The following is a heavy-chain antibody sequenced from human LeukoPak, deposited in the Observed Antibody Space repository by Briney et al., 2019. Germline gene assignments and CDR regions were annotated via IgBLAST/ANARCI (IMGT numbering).Heavy chain of an antibody. CDR1: GGSFSGYY. V-gene: IGHV4-34*01. J-gene: IGHJ3*02. CDR2: INHSGST. D-gene: IGHD6-13*01. CDR3: ARGDSSSWYGSFDI. Sequence: SETLSLTCAVYGGSFSGYYWSWIRQPPGKGLEWIGEINHSGSTNYNPSLKSRVTISVDTSKNQLSLKLSSVTAADTAVYYCARGDSSSWYGSFDIWGQGTMVTVSS.